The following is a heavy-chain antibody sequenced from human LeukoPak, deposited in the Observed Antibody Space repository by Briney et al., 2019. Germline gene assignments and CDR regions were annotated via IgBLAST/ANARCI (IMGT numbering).Heavy chain of an antibody. Sequence: GGSLRLSCAASGFTFSSYAMSWVRQAPGEGLEWVSTISTTDTSTYYADSVRGRFTISRDNSESTLYLQMNSLRAEDTAIYYCAKGGWAALDDWGQGTLVTVSS. CDR1: GFTFSSYA. CDR2: ISTTDTST. CDR3: AKGGWAALDD. D-gene: IGHD6-25*01. J-gene: IGHJ4*02. V-gene: IGHV3-23*01.